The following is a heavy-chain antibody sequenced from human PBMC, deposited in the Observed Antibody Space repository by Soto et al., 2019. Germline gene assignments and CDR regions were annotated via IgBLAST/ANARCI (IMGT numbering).Heavy chain of an antibody. J-gene: IGHJ4*02. Sequence: EVQLVESGGDLVQPGGSLRLSCAGSGFIFSAYWMSWVRHGPGKGLEWVAMINRGPSGTHYVDSVKGRFTISRDNAKNSLYLQMNSLRVEDTAVYYCATLDTAEIQTAAYWGQGTLVTVSS. CDR1: GFIFSAYW. D-gene: IGHD5-18*01. V-gene: IGHV3-7*01. CDR2: INRGPSGT. CDR3: ATLDTAEIQTAAY.